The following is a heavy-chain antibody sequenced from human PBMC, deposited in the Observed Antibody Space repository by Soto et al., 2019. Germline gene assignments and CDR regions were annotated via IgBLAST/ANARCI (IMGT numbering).Heavy chain of an antibody. D-gene: IGHD2-2*02. CDR1: GFTFSSYE. CDR2: ISSSGSTI. Sequence: PGGSLRLSCAASGFTFSSYEMNWVRQAPGKGLEWVSYISSSGSTIYYADSVKGRFTISRDNDKNSLYLQMNSLRAEDTAVYYCASLVVPAAKPHYWGQGTLVTVSS. J-gene: IGHJ4*02. V-gene: IGHV3-48*03. CDR3: ASLVVPAAKPHY.